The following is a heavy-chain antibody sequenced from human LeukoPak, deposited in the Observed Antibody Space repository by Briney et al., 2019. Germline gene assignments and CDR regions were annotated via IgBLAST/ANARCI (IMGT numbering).Heavy chain of an antibody. D-gene: IGHD5-18*01. V-gene: IGHV3-23*01. Sequence: GGSLRLSCAASGFTLRRYHLTGLGQGPGKGLEGVAASSCSGGSTYYADSVKGRFTISRDNSKNTLYLQINSLRGEDTAAYYCAKDREYSDGVGAFESWGQGTMVTVSS. CDR3: AKDREYSDGVGAFES. CDR2: SSCSGGST. CDR1: GFTLRRYH. J-gene: IGHJ3*02.